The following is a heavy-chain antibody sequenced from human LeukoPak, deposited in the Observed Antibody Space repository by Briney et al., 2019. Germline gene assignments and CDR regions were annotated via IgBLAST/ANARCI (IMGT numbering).Heavy chain of an antibody. CDR1: GFTFSSYA. CDR3: AKDGCTNGVCSLDYYGMDV. D-gene: IGHD2-8*01. J-gene: IGHJ6*02. Sequence: GGSLRLSCAASGFTFSSYAMSWVRQAPGKGLEWVSGISGSGGSTYYADSVKGRFTISRDNSKNTLYLQMNSLRAEDTAVYYCAKDGCTNGVCSLDYYGMDVWGQGTTVTVSS. V-gene: IGHV3-23*01. CDR2: ISGSGGST.